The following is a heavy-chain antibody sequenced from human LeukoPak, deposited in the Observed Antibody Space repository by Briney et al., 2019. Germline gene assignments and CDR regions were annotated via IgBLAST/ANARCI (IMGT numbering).Heavy chain of an antibody. V-gene: IGHV3-23*01. J-gene: IGHJ3*02. CDR2: INGNGGST. CDR3: ARDTGGFDI. D-gene: IGHD2-15*01. CDR1: GFTFSSYG. Sequence: PGGSLRLSCAASGFTFSSYGMSWVRQAPGKGLEWVSSINGNGGSTYYADSVKGRFTISRDSSKSTLYLQMNSLRAEDTAMYYCARDTGGFDIWGQGAMVTVSS.